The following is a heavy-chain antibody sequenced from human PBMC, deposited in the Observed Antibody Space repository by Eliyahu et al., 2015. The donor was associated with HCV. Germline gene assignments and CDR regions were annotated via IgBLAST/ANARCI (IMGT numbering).Heavy chain of an antibody. J-gene: IGHJ3*02. V-gene: IGHV4-34*01. CDR1: GGSFRGYY. D-gene: IGHD3-10*01. CDR2: VNHTGST. CDR3: ARASVVLWFGRDDAFDI. Sequence: GAGLLRPSETLSLTCAVYGGSFRGYYWSWIRQSPGKGLEWIGEVNHTGSTKYNPSLKSRVSLSADSSKSQFSLTLTSVTSADTAVYYCARASVVLWFGRDDAFDIWGQGTMVTVSS.